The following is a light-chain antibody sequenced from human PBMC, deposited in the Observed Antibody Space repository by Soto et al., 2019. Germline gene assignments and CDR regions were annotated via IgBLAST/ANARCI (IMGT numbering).Light chain of an antibody. CDR1: SSDVGAYNY. Sequence: QSVLTQPASVSGSPGQSITISCAGTSSDVGAYNYVSWYQQHPGKAPKLMIWDVYNRPSGVSHRFSGSKSGNTASLPIFGLQAEDESDYYCSSYTTKSSYVFGTGTKV. J-gene: IGLJ1*01. CDR2: DVY. V-gene: IGLV2-14*01. CDR3: SSYTTKSSYV.